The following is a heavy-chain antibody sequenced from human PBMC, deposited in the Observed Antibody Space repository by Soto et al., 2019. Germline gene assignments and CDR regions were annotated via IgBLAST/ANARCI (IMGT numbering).Heavy chain of an antibody. CDR2: IKSKTDGGTT. V-gene: IGHV3-15*01. CDR1: GFTFSNAW. J-gene: IGHJ6*03. Sequence: EVQLVESGGGLVKPGGSLRLSCAASGFTFSNAWMSWVRQAPGKGLEWVGRIKSKTDGGTTDYAAPVKGRFTISRDDSKNTLYLQMNSLKTEDRAVYCCTTLYCSGGSCYRYYYMDVWGKGTTVTVS. CDR3: TTLYCSGGSCYRYYYMDV. D-gene: IGHD2-15*01.